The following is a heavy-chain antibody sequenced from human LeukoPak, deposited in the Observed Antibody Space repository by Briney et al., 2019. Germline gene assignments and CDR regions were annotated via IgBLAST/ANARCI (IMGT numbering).Heavy chain of an antibody. D-gene: IGHD6-19*01. CDR1: GFTFSSYG. Sequence: GGSLRLSCAASGFTFSSYGMHWVRQAPGKGLEWVAVIWYDGSNKYYADSVKGRFTISRDNSKNTLYLQMNSLRAEDTAVYYCARERIVEQWLVPTGSWGQGTLVTVSS. CDR2: IWYDGSNK. CDR3: ARERIVEQWLVPTGS. J-gene: IGHJ5*02. V-gene: IGHV3-33*01.